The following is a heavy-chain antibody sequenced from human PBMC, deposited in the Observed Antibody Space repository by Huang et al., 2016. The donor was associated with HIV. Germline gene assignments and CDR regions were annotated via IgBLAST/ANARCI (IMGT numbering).Heavy chain of an antibody. D-gene: IGHD3-22*01. CDR1: GFILSNYG. CDR3: ARGDYYDSSGYHPGYFDY. Sequence: VQLIESGGGVVQPGKSLRLSCATSGFILSNYGMHWVRQAPGKGLKWVAFIRNDGMKKNYADSVRGRFTVGRDNGKNTLLLQMRSLGVDDTAVYYCARGDYYDSSGYHPGYFDYWGQGILVTVSS. J-gene: IGHJ4*02. CDR2: IRNDGMKK. V-gene: IGHV3-33*04.